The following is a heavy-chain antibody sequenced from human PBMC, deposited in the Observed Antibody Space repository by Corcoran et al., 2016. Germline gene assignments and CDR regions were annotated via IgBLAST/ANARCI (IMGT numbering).Heavy chain of an antibody. CDR3: AGSIMTTVSRPSYYFYGMDV. D-gene: IGHD4-4*01. J-gene: IGHJ6*02. Sequence: QVQLQQWGAGLLQPSETLSLTCAVYGGSLSSYYWSWIRQPPGKGLEWIGEINHSGSTNYNPSLKTRVTIAVDTAKNQFSPKLNSVTAADTAVYYCAGSIMTTVSRPSYYFYGMDVWGQGTTVTVSS. CDR1: GGSLSSYY. CDR2: INHSGST. V-gene: IGHV4-34*01.